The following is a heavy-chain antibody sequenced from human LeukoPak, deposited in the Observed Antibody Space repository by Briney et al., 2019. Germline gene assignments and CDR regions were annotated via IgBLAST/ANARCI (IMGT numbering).Heavy chain of an antibody. J-gene: IGHJ4*02. V-gene: IGHV4-39*01. CDR3: ARVYSGYDSYFDY. D-gene: IGHD5-12*01. Sequence: PSETLSLTCTVSGGSISSSSYYWGWIRQPPGKGLEWIGSIYYSGSTYYNPSLKSRVTISVDTSKNQFSLKLSSVTAADTAVYYCARVYSGYDSYFDYWGQGTLVTVSS. CDR1: GGSISSSSYY. CDR2: IYYSGST.